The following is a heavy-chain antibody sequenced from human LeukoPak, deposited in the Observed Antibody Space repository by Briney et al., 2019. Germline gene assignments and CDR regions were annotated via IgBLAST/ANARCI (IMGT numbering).Heavy chain of an antibody. CDR3: AKIKNWGSDY. D-gene: IGHD7-27*01. CDR1: GFTFSSYE. J-gene: IGHJ4*02. CDR2: ISGSGGST. Sequence: GGSLRLSCAASGFTFSSYEMNWVRQAPGKGLEWVSAISGSGGSTYYADSVKGRFTISRDNSKNTLYLQMNSLRAEDTAVYYCAKIKNWGSDYWGQGTLVTVSS. V-gene: IGHV3-23*01.